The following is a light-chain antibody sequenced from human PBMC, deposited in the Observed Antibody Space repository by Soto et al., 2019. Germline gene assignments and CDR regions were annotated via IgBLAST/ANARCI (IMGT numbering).Light chain of an antibody. CDR2: VAS. CDR3: QQRSNWPPIT. J-gene: IGKJ5*01. CDR1: QSVHNF. Sequence: EVVLTQFPATLSLSPGDRAALSCKASQSVHNFLAWYQQRPGQAPRLLIYVASNRAAGIPDRFSGSGSGTDFTLTINSLEPEDFAVYYCQQRSNWPPITFGQGIRLDIK. V-gene: IGKV3-11*01.